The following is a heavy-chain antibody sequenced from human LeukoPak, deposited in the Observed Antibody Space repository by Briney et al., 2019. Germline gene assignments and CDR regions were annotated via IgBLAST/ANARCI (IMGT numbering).Heavy chain of an antibody. D-gene: IGHD6-19*01. CDR3: AREGSSGWYRGASDY. V-gene: IGHV1-2*02. J-gene: IGHJ4*02. Sequence: SVKVSCKASGYTFTGYYMHWVRQAPGQGLEWMGWINPNSGGTNYAQKFQGRVTMTRDTSISTAYMELSRLRSDDTAVYYCAREGSSGWYRGASDYWGQGTLVTVSS. CDR2: INPNSGGT. CDR1: GYTFTGYY.